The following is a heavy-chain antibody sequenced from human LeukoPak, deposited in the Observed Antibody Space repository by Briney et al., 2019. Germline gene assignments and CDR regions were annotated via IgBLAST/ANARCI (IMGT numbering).Heavy chain of an antibody. CDR1: GYTFSSYG. J-gene: IGHJ5*01. D-gene: IGHD2-2*01. Sequence: ASVKVSCKASGYTFSSYGISWVRQAPGQGLEWMGWISAYNGNTKYAQKLQGRVTMTTDTSTNTAYMELSSLTSEDTAVYFCARDLVCTMNCKDSWGHGTLVTVS. CDR2: ISAYNGNT. CDR3: ARDLVCTMNCKDS. V-gene: IGHV1-18*01.